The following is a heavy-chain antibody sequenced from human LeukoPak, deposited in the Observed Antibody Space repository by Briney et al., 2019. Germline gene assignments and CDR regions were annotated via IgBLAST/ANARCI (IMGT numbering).Heavy chain of an antibody. Sequence: GGSLRLSCAASGFIFSNYAMSWVRQAPGEGLEWVSGISGSGDSSYYADSVKGRFTISRDNSGNTLYLQMNSLRAEDTAVYYCAKDLYGFYAMDVWGQGTTATVSS. D-gene: IGHD4-17*01. CDR2: ISGSGDSS. CDR1: GFIFSNYA. CDR3: AKDLYGFYAMDV. J-gene: IGHJ6*02. V-gene: IGHV3-23*01.